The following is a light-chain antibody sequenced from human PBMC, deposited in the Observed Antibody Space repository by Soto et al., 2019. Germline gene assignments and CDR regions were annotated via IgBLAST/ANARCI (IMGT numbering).Light chain of an antibody. Sequence: QSVLTQPPSASGTPGQRVTISCSGSNSNIGRNTVNWYQQLPGTAPKLLIYRNNQRPSGVSDRFSGSKSGTSASLAISGLQSDDESDYYCASWDDGLTGYVFGTGTKVTVL. CDR2: RNN. J-gene: IGLJ1*01. CDR3: ASWDDGLTGYV. CDR1: NSNIGRNT. V-gene: IGLV1-44*01.